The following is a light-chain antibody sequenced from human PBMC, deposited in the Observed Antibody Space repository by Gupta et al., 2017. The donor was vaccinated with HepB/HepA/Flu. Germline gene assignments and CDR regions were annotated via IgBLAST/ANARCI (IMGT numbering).Light chain of an antibody. V-gene: IGKV3-11*01. CDR2: DAS. J-gene: IGKJ4*01. CDR3: QRRNSCRFT. CDR1: QSVSCA. Sequence: VLTRPPATRSLSPGERATLSCRASQSVSCALACYRQNPGQAPRLLNYDASNTATGIPARCSGSASGTDFTLTISILPPDDFADYYCQRRNSCRFTFGPGTKVEIK.